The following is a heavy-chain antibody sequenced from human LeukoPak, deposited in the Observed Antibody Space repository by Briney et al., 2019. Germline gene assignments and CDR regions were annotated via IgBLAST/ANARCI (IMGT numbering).Heavy chain of an antibody. J-gene: IGHJ4*02. CDR2: INSAGTAT. CDR1: GFTFRNYW. Sequence: GGSLRLSSAASGFTFRNYWMYWVRQAPGKGLVWVSHINSAGTATTYADSGKSRFTISRDNAKNTLYLQMNSLRAEDTAVYYCARDVRRRGGYVALDSWGQGTLVTVSS. D-gene: IGHD5-12*01. CDR3: ARDVRRRGGYVALDS. V-gene: IGHV3-74*01.